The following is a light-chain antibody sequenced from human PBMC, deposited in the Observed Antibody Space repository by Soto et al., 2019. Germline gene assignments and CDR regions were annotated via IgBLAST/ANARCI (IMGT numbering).Light chain of an antibody. J-gene: IGLJ1*01. Sequence: ALTQPASVSGSPGQSITTSCTGSSVDVGDYNSVSWYQQHPGKAPKVMIYHVTIRASGVSNRFSGSKSGNTASLTISGLQAEDQADYYCSSYSHSPPSYVFGTGTKVTV. CDR1: SVDVGDYNS. V-gene: IGLV2-14*03. CDR2: HVT. CDR3: SSYSHSPPSYV.